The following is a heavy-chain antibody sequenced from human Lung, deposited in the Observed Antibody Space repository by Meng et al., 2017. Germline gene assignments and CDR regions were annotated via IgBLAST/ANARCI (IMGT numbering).Heavy chain of an antibody. D-gene: IGHD4-11*01. Sequence: VQLQQLGAGLLKPSETLSLTCVVSGGSFSDYYWGWIRQPPGKGLEWIGEINHSGSTNYNPSLESRATISVDTSQNNLSLKLSSVTAADSAVYYCARGPTTMAHDFDYWGQGTLVTVSS. J-gene: IGHJ4*02. CDR1: GGSFSDYY. CDR3: ARGPTTMAHDFDY. V-gene: IGHV4-34*01. CDR2: INHSGST.